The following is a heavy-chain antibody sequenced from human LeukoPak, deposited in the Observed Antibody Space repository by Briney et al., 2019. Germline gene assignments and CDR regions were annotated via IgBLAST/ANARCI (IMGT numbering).Heavy chain of an antibody. CDR3: VHVISTDVVVTAIPHDY. V-gene: IGHV3-23*01. CDR2: ISGSGGST. CDR1: GFTFSSYA. Sequence: GGSLRLSCAASGFTFSSYAMSWVRQAPGKGLEWVSAISGSGGSTYYADSVKGRFTISRDNSKNTLYLQMNSLRAEDTAVYYCVHVISTDVVVTAIPHDYWGQGTLVTVSS. J-gene: IGHJ4*02. D-gene: IGHD2-21*02.